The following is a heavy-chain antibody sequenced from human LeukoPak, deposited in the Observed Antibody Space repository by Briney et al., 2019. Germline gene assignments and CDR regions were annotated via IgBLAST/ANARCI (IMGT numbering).Heavy chain of an antibody. CDR3: AKTYDSSGYFDY. CDR2: ISVRFGST. Sequence: GGSLRLSCAASGFTFSSYAMSWVRQAPGKGLEWVSAISVRFGSTSYADSMKGWLTISRDNSKNTLYLQMNSLRAEDTAVYYCAKTYDSSGYFDYWGQGTLVTVSS. J-gene: IGHJ4*02. D-gene: IGHD3-22*01. CDR1: GFTFSSYA. V-gene: IGHV3-23*01.